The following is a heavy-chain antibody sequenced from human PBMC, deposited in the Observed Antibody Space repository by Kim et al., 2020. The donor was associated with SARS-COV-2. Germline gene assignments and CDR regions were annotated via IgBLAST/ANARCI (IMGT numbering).Heavy chain of an antibody. J-gene: IGHJ2*01. Sequence: GESLKISCKGSGYSFTNYWIGWVRQMPAKGLELMGIIDPVDSDTTYSPSFQGLVTISVDKSISTAYLQWSGLQASDTSMYFCARLRDYGNGDWYFDLWGRGTLVTVSS. D-gene: IGHD4-17*01. CDR2: IDPVDSDT. V-gene: IGHV5-51*01. CDR3: ARLRDYGNGDWYFDL. CDR1: GYSFTNYW.